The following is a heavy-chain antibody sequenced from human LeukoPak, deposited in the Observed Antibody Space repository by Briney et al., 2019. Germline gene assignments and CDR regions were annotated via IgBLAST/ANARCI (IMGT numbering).Heavy chain of an antibody. CDR3: ARVHYGGNSYYYYYMDV. V-gene: IGHV4-30-4*08. D-gene: IGHD4-23*01. CDR1: GGSISSGDYY. CDR2: IYYSGST. Sequence: SETLSLTCTVSGGSISSGDYYWSWIRQPPGKGLEWIGYIYYSGSTYYNPSLKSRVTISVDTSKNQFSLKLSSVTAADTAVYYCARVHYGGNSYYYYYMDVWGKGTTVTVSS. J-gene: IGHJ6*03.